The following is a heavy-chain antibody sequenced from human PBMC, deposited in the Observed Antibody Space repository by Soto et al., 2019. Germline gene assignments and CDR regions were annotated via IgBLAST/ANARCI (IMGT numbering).Heavy chain of an antibody. CDR2: ISAYNGNT. CDR3: ASGYYFDY. Sequence: GASVKVSCKASGFTFTSSAMHWVRQAPGQGLEWMGWISAYNGNTDYAQKLQGRVTVTTDTSTSTAYMELRSLRSDDTAVYYCASGYYFDYWGQGTLVTVSS. J-gene: IGHJ4*02. CDR1: GFTFTSSA. V-gene: IGHV1-18*01.